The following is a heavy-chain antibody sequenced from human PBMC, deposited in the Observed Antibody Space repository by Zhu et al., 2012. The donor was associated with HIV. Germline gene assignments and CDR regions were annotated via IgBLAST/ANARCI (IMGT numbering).Heavy chain of an antibody. Sequence: QVQLQESGPGLVKPSQTLSLTCTVSGGSISSGDYYWSWIRQPPGKGLEWIAYIHHSGTTYYNPSLKSRLSISIDTSKNQFSLRLSSVSAADTAVYFCARADGSGTYYYCYMDVWGKGTTVTVS. J-gene: IGHJ6*03. CDR1: GGSISSGDYY. V-gene: IGHV4-30-4*08. CDR3: ARADGSGTYYYCYMDV. D-gene: IGHD3-10*01. CDR2: IHHSGTT.